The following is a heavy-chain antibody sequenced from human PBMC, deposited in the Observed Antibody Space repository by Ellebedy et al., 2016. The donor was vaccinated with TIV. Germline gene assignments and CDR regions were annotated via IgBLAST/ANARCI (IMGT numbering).Heavy chain of an antibody. V-gene: IGHV3-23*01. J-gene: IGHJ6*02. CDR2: ISNTGSRT. CDR3: AKDMVFGDGKWEIDV. CDR1: GFTFSSYA. D-gene: IGHD1-26*01. Sequence: GESLKISCAASGFTFSSYAMSWVRQAPGKGLEWVLTISNTGSRTYYADSVEGRFIISRDNSKKTLYLQMNSLRAEDSAVYYCAKDMVFGDGKWEIDVWGQGTTVTVSS.